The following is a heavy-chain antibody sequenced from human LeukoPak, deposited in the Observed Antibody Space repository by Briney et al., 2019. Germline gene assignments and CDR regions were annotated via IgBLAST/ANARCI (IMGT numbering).Heavy chain of an antibody. V-gene: IGHV1-3*01. CDR2: INAGNSNT. J-gene: IGHJ6*04. D-gene: IGHD2-2*01. CDR3: ARDVVVVPAAPYGMDV. CDR1: GYTFSSYA. Sequence: GASVKVSCTASGYTFSSYAMHWVRQAPGQRLEWMGWINAGNSNTKYSQKFQGRVTITRDTSASTAYMELSSLRSEDTAVYYCARDVVVVPAAPYGMDVWGKGTTVTVSS.